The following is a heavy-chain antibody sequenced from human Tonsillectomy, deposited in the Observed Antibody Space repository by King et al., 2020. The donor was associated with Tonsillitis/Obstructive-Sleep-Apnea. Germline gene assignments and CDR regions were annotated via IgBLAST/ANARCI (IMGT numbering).Heavy chain of an antibody. Sequence: VQLTQWGAGLLKPSETLSLTCAVYGGSFSGYYWSWIRQPPGKGLEWIGEINHSGSTNYNPSLKSRVTISVDTSKNRFSLKLSSVTAADTAVYYCARDRIMITFGGVIANDAFDIWGQGTMVTVSS. D-gene: IGHD3-16*02. CDR3: ARDRIMITFGGVIANDAFDI. J-gene: IGHJ3*02. CDR2: INHSGST. V-gene: IGHV4-34*01. CDR1: GGSFSGYY.